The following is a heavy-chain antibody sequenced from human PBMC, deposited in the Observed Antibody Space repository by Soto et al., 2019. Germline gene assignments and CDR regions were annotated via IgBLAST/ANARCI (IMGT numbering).Heavy chain of an antibody. CDR1: GFTFSSTY. CDR3: AGNGYNWNHDY. V-gene: IGHV3-53*04. D-gene: IGHD1-20*01. Sequence: EVQLVESGGGLVQPGGSLRLSCAASGFTFSSTYMSWVRQAPVKGLEWVSVIYSGGSTYYADSVKGRFTISRHNSKNTLYLQMNSLRAEDTAVYYCAGNGYNWNHDYWGQGTLVTVSS. J-gene: IGHJ4*02. CDR2: IYSGGST.